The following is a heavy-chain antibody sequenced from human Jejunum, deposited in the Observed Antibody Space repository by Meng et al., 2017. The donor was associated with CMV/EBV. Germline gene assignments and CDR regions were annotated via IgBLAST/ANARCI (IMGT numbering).Heavy chain of an antibody. CDR2: ISAGSDYI. J-gene: IGHJ4*02. CDR3: ARDLVAATAPNN. V-gene: IGHV3-21*01. CDR1: GFAFSTYA. Sequence: CAASGFAFSTYARAWVRQAPGKGLEWVSSISAGSDYIYYADSVKGRFTVSRDNAKNSLYLQMNSLRAEDTAVYYCARDLVAATAPNNWGQGTLVTVSS. D-gene: IGHD1-26*01.